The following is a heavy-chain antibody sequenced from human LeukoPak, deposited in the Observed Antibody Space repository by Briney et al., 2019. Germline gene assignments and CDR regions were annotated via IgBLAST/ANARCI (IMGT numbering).Heavy chain of an antibody. CDR2: ISFSGVNT. V-gene: IGHV3-23*01. CDR3: ARGGGRHVEY. J-gene: IGHJ4*02. CDR1: GFTFKDSA. Sequence: GGSLRLSCAASGFTFKDSATTWVRQAPGKGLEWVSLISFSGVNTYYRDSVKGRFTVSRDNSKDTLYLQMNSLRAEDTAVYYCARGGGRHVEYWGQGNLVTVSS. D-gene: IGHD2/OR15-2a*01.